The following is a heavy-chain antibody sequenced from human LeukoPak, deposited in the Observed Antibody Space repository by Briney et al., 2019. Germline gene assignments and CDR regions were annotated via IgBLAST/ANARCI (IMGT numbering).Heavy chain of an antibody. CDR2: IYTSGST. CDR1: GGSISSYY. D-gene: IGHD3-10*01. J-gene: IGHJ4*02. Sequence: SETLSLTCTVSGGSISSYYWSWIRQPAGKGLEWIGRIYTSGSTNYNPSLKSRVTTSVDTSKNQFSLKLSSVTAADTAVYYCASSAGAFGEFSFDYWGQGTLVTVSS. CDR3: ASSAGAFGEFSFDY. V-gene: IGHV4-4*07.